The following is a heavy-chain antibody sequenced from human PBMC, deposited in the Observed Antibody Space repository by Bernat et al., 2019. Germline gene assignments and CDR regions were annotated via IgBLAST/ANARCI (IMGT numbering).Heavy chain of an antibody. CDR1: GFTFSSYW. V-gene: IGHV3-74*01. Sequence: EVQLVESGGGLVQPGGSLRLSCAASGFTFSSYWMHWVRQAPGKGLVWVSRINSDGSSTSYADSVKGRFTISRDNAKNTLYLQMNSLRAEDTALFYCARGSGNYGSYYFDYWGQGSLVTVSS. J-gene: IGHJ4*02. CDR2: INSDGSST. D-gene: IGHD3-10*01. CDR3: ARGSGNYGSYYFDY.